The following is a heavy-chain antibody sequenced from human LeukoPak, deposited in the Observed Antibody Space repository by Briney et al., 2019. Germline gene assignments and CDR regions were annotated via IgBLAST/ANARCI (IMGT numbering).Heavy chain of an antibody. V-gene: IGHV3-33*06. CDR2: IWYDGSNK. J-gene: IGHJ4*02. D-gene: IGHD3-16*01. Sequence: GRSLRLSCAASGFSFSSYGMHWVRQAPGKGLEWVAVIWYDGSNKYYVDSVKGRLTISRDNSKNTLYLQMNSLRAEDTAVYYCAKARHGYDGGSAYWAQETLVTVPS. CDR1: GFSFSSYG. CDR3: AKARHGYDGGSAY.